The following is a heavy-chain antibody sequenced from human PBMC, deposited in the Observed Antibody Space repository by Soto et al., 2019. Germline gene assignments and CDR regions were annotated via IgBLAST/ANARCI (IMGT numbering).Heavy chain of an antibody. V-gene: IGHV1-69*13. D-gene: IGHD2-15*01. Sequence: SVKVSCKASGGTFSSYAISWVRQAPGQGLEWMGGIIPIFGTANYAQKFQGRVTITADESTSTAYMELSSLRSEDTAVYYCASCVVVVAAPTGYYGMDVWGQGTTVTVSS. CDR3: ASCVVVVAAPTGYYGMDV. CDR1: GGTFSSYA. CDR2: IIPIFGTA. J-gene: IGHJ6*02.